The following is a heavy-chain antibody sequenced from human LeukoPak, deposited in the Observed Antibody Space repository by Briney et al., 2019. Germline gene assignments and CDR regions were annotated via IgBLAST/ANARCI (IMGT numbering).Heavy chain of an antibody. V-gene: IGHV3-30*03. D-gene: IGHD3-22*01. CDR1: GFTFSSYG. CDR2: ISYDGSNK. J-gene: IGHJ6*02. CDR3: ARDAYRDYQDSSGYYYVGMDA. Sequence: PGRSLRLSCAASGFTFSSYGMHWVRQAPGKGLEWVAVISYDGSNKYYADSVKGRFTISRDNSKNTLYLQMDSLRAEDTARYFCARDAYRDYQDSSGYYYVGMDAWGQGTTVTVSS.